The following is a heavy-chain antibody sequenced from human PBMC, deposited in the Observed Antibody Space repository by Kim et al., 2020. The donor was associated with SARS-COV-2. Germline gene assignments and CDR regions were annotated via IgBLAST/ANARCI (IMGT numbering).Heavy chain of an antibody. V-gene: IGHV4-39*01. CDR3: ARHREWELRSYYYYGMDV. CDR1: GGSISSSSYY. J-gene: IGHJ6*02. CDR2: IYYSGST. D-gene: IGHD1-26*01. Sequence: SETLSLTCTVSGGSISSSSYYWGWIRQPPGKGLEWIGSIYYSGSTYYNPSLKSRVTISVDTSNNQFSLKLSSVTAADTAVYYCARHREWELRSYYYYGMDVWGQGTTVTVSS.